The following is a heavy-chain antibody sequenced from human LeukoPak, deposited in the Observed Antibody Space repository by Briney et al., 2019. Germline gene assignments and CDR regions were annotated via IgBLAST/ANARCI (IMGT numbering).Heavy chain of an antibody. CDR3: ARERLRLGYERTNWFDP. J-gene: IGHJ5*02. Sequence: PGGSLRLSCAASGFTFSSYGMHWVRQASGQGLEWMGWINPNSGGTNYAQKFQGRVTMTRDTSISTVYMELSRLRSDDTAVYYCARERLRLGYERTNWFDPWGQGTLVTVSS. V-gene: IGHV1-2*02. CDR1: GFTFSSYG. D-gene: IGHD2-15*01. CDR2: INPNSGGT.